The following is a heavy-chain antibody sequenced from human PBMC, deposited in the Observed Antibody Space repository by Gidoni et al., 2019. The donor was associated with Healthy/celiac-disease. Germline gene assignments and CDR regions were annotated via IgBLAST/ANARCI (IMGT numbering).Heavy chain of an antibody. D-gene: IGHD2-15*01. CDR2: SSSNGGST. Sequence: EVQLVESGGCLVPPGGSLRLSCAASGFTFSSYAMHWVRQAPGKGLEYVSASSSNGGSTYYANSVKGRFTISRDNSKNTLYLQMGSLRAEDMAVYYCARDRGGGPNDAFDIWGQGTMVTVSS. J-gene: IGHJ3*02. CDR1: GFTFSSYA. CDR3: ARDRGGGPNDAFDI. V-gene: IGHV3-64*01.